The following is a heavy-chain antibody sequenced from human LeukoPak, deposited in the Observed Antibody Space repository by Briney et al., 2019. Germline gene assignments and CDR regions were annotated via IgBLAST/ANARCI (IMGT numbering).Heavy chain of an antibody. CDR2: TYYGSKWSN. CDR1: GDSVSSNGVA. Sequence: SQTLSLTCVISGDSVSSNGVAWNWVRQSPSRGLEWLGRTYYGSKWSNDYALSVRSRITINPDTSKNQFSLQLNSVTPEDTAVYYCTRGRNSAFDYWGQGTLVTVSS. J-gene: IGHJ4*02. CDR3: TRGRNSAFDY. D-gene: IGHD1-14*01. V-gene: IGHV6-1*01.